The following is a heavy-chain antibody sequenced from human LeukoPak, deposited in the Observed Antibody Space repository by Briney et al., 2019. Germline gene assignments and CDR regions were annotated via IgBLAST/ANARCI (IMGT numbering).Heavy chain of an antibody. CDR2: IKQDGTEK. CDR3: ARDAPRPDI. V-gene: IGHV3-7*01. CDR1: GFNFSSYW. D-gene: IGHD6-6*01. J-gene: IGHJ3*02. Sequence: GGSLRLSCAAAGFNFSSYWMTWVRQAPGKGLEWVANIKQDGTEKYYVDSVKGRFTISRDNAKNSLYLQMNSLRAEDTAVYYCARDAPRPDIWGQGTMVTVSS.